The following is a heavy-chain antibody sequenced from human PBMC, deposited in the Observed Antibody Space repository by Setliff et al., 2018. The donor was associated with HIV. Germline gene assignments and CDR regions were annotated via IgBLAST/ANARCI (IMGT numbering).Heavy chain of an antibody. Sequence: GSLRLSCAASGLTFSNAWMNWVRQAPGRGLEWVGRIKSKSDGGTKDYVDSVKGRFTISRDNAKDSLYLQMNNLRAEDTAVYYCARDATRGGDMDVWGKGITVTVSS. CDR3: ARDATRGGDMDV. CDR1: GLTFSNAW. J-gene: IGHJ6*03. CDR2: IKSKSDGGTK. V-gene: IGHV3-15*01. D-gene: IGHD2-15*01.